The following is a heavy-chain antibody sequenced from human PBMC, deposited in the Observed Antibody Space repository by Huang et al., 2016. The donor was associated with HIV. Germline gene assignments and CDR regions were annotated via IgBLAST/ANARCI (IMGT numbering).Heavy chain of an antibody. V-gene: IGHV3-74*01. CDR2: INRDGSSS. D-gene: IGHD3-22*01. CDR3: VRDPRIQSWLNYFDY. J-gene: IGHJ4*02. Sequence: EVQLVESGGGLVQPGGSLRLSCAASGFTFSSYWMHWVRQAPGKGVVVVSRINRDGSSSGYADSVKGRFTISRDNAKNTLYLQRNSLRAEDTAVYYCVRDPRIQSWLNYFDYWGQGTLVSVSS. CDR1: GFTFSSYW.